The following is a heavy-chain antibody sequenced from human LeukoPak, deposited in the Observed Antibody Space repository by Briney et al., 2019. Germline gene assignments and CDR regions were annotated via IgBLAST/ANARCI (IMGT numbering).Heavy chain of an antibody. CDR3: ARDYDILTGSLFDY. V-gene: IGHV4-4*07. D-gene: IGHD3-9*01. CDR1: GGSISSYY. J-gene: IGHJ4*02. CDR2: IYTSGST. Sequence: SETLSLTCTVSGGSISSYYWSWIRQPAGKGLEWIGRIYTSGSTNYNPSLKSRVTMSVDTSKNQFSLKLSSVTAADTAAYYCARDYDILTGSLFDYWGQGTLVTVSS.